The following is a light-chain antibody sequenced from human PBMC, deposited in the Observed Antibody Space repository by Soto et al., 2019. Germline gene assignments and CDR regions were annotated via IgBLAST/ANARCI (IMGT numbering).Light chain of an antibody. J-gene: IGKJ4*01. Sequence: DIQMTQSPSSLSASVGDRVTITCRASQSISSYLNWYQQKPGKAPKLLIYAASSLQSGVPSRFSGSGSGTDFTLTISSLQPEEFATYYCQQSYSTSTTFGGGTKVDIK. CDR3: QQSYSTSTT. V-gene: IGKV1-39*01. CDR2: AAS. CDR1: QSISSY.